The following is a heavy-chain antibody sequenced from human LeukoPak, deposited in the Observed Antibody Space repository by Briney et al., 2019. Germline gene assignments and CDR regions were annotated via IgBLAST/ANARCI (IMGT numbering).Heavy chain of an antibody. J-gene: IGHJ4*02. CDR1: GGSIRSYY. CDR3: ARYSRNGNYFFDY. CDR2: ISSSGST. Sequence: SETVSLTCTVSGGSIRSYYWTWIRQSPGKGLEWIGYISSSGSTNYNPSLNSRVTISVDTSKNQFSLKLSSVTAADTAVYYCARYSRNGNYFFDYWGQGTLVSVSS. V-gene: IGHV4-59*01. D-gene: IGHD4-23*01.